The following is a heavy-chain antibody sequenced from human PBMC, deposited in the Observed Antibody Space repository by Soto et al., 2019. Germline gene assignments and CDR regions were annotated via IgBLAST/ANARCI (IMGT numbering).Heavy chain of an antibody. V-gene: IGHV1-69*12. CDR3: ALNPRLWLGRGLDY. CDR1: GGSFSSYA. CDR2: IIPIFGTA. Sequence: QVQLVQSGAEVKKPGSSVKVSCKASGGSFSSYAISWVRQAPGQGLEWMGGIIPIFGTANYAQKFQGRVTITADEATRTAYMQLSSLRSEDTAVYYCALNPRLWLGRGLDYWGQGTLVTVSS. D-gene: IGHD6-19*01. J-gene: IGHJ4*02.